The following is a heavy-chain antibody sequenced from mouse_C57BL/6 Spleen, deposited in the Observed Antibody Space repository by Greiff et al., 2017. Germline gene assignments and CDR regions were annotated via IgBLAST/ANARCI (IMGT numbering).Heavy chain of an antibody. Sequence: EVKLQESGPGLAKPSQTLSLTCSVTGYSITSYYWNWIRKFPGNKLEYMGYISYSGSTYNTPSLKSRISITRDTSKNQYHLQLNSVTTEDTATDYCARSGATGVSYFDYWGQGTTLTVSS. D-gene: IGHD6-2*01. CDR2: ISYSGST. J-gene: IGHJ2*01. CDR3: ARSGATGVSYFDY. V-gene: IGHV3-8*01. CDR1: GYSITSYY.